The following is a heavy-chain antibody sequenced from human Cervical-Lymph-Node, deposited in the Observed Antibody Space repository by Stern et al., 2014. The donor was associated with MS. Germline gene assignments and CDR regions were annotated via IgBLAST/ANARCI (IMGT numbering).Heavy chain of an antibody. J-gene: IGHJ6*02. CDR1: GFTFSSSG. CDR2: IWYDGSNK. V-gene: IGHV3-33*01. Sequence: QVQLVESGGGVVQPGRSLRLSCAASGFTFSSSGMHWVRQAPGKGLEWAAGIWYDGSNKYYADSVKGRFTISRDNSKNTLYLQMNSLRAEDTAVYYCARSSSPSPYYYYGMDVWGQGTTVTVSS. D-gene: IGHD6-13*01. CDR3: ARSSSPSPYYYYGMDV.